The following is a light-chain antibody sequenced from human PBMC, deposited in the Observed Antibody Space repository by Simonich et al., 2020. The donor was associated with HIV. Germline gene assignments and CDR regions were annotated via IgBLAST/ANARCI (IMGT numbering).Light chain of an antibody. V-gene: IGKV4-1*01. CDR1: QSVLYSSNNKNY. CDR3: QQYNNWPPIT. Sequence: DIVMTQSPDSLAVSLGERATINCKSSQSVLYSSNNKNYLAWYQQKPGQPPKLLIYWASTRESGVPDRVSGSGSGTDFTLIISSLQAEDVAVYYCQQYNNWPPITFGQGTRLEIK. J-gene: IGKJ5*01. CDR2: WAS.